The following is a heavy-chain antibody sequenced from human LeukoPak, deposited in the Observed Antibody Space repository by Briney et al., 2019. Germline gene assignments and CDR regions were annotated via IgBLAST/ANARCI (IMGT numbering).Heavy chain of an antibody. J-gene: IGHJ4*02. D-gene: IGHD6-19*01. Sequence: GASVRVSCKVSGYTLTELSMHWVRQAPGKGLEWMGGFDPEDGETIYAQKFQGRVTMTEDTTTDTAYMELSSLRSEDTAVYYCATAGWLTTTLRDYWGQGTLVTVSS. CDR1: GYTLTELS. CDR2: FDPEDGET. V-gene: IGHV1-24*01. CDR3: ATAGWLTTTLRDY.